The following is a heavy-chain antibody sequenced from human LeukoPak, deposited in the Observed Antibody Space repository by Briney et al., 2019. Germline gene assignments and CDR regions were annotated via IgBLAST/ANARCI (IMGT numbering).Heavy chain of an antibody. Sequence: PGGSLRLSCTGSGYIFTSYWIGWVRQMPGKGLEWMGIIYPGDSDTRYSPSFQGQVTISADKSISTAYLQWSSLKASDTAMYYCARRLRTTVTTRAFDIWGQGTMVIVSS. D-gene: IGHD4-11*01. CDR1: GYIFTSYW. CDR2: IYPGDSDT. V-gene: IGHV5-51*01. J-gene: IGHJ3*02. CDR3: ARRLRTTVTTRAFDI.